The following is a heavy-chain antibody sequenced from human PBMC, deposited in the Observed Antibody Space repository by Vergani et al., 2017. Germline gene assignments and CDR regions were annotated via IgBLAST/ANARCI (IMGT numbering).Heavy chain of an antibody. CDR1: VGSISTFY. Sequence: QVQLQESGPGLVKPSETLSLTSTVSVGSISTFYWSLIRQPPWSALVFIRYLSYSGSTNYNPSLKSRVTISVDTSKNQFSLKLSSVTAAATAVYYCASGSSSWRTSXMDGWGKGTTVTVSS. CDR3: ASGSSSWRTSXMDG. J-gene: IGHJ6*03. CDR2: LSYSGST. V-gene: IGHV4-59*01. D-gene: IGHD6-13*01.